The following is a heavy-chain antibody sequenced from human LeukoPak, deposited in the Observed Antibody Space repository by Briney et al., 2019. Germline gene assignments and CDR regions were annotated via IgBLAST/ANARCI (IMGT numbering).Heavy chain of an antibody. D-gene: IGHD3-10*01. CDR1: GYSFTSYG. CDR2: ISAYNGNT. Sequence: ASVKVSCKASGYSFTSYGISWVRQAPGQGPEWMGWISAYNGNTKYAQKVQGRVTMTRNTSISTAYMELSSLRSEDTAVYYCARGLMVRGVMNYWGQGTLVTVSS. V-gene: IGHV1-18*01. CDR3: ARGLMVRGVMNY. J-gene: IGHJ4*02.